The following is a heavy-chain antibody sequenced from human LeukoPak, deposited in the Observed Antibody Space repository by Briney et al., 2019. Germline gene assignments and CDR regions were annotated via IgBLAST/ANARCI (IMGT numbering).Heavy chain of an antibody. CDR1: GGSIDSTNW. D-gene: IGHD3-16*02. Sequence: PETLSLTCDDSGGSIDSTNWWNWVRQPPGKGLEWIGEIHHDGRINYNPSLKSRVTLSVDKSKNQFSLRLNSVTAADTAMYYCARSHDHLWGNYPDYWGQGTLVTVSS. V-gene: IGHV4-4*03. CDR3: ARSHDHLWGNYPDY. CDR2: IHHDGRI. J-gene: IGHJ4*02.